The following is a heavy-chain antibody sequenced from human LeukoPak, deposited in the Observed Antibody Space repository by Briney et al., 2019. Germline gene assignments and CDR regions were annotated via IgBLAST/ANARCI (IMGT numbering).Heavy chain of an antibody. CDR1: GGSFSGYY. Sequence: SETLSLTCAVYGGSFSGYYWSWIRQPPGKGLEWIGEINHSGSTNYNPSLKSRVTISVDTSKNQLSLKLSSVTAADTAVYYCARRVIAARPSSFDYWGQGTLVTVSS. CDR2: INHSGST. CDR3: ARRVIAARPSSFDY. V-gene: IGHV4-34*01. D-gene: IGHD6-6*01. J-gene: IGHJ4*02.